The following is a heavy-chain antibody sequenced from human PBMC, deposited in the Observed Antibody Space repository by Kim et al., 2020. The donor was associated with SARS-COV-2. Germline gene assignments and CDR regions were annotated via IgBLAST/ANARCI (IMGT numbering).Heavy chain of an antibody. V-gene: IGHV3-48*03. CDR1: GFTFSSFE. CDR2: ISSSGYDI. Sequence: GGSLRLSCAGSGFTFSSFEMNWVRQAPGKGQEWVSYISSSGYDINYADSVKGRFTISRDNAKNSLYMQMNSLRAEDTAVYYCVRDGGEFSGAPTENAFDIWGQEKMVTVSS. J-gene: IGHJ3*02. D-gene: IGHD2-15*01. CDR3: VRDGGEFSGAPTENAFDI.